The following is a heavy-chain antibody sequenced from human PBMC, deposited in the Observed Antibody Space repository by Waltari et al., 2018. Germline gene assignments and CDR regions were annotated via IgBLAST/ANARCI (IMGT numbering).Heavy chain of an antibody. CDR1: GGTSNTFS. D-gene: IGHD2-21*01. V-gene: IGHV1-69*12. CDR2: IVPIFGTT. Sequence: QVQLVQSGAEVKKPGSSVRISCKASGGTSNTFSINWVRQAPGQGLQWMGGIVPIFGTTNYPRKFQGRVTITADESTSTVYMELNSLTSEDTAVYFCTKGECYGGDFEDWGPGTLVTVSS. CDR3: TKGECYGGDFED. J-gene: IGHJ4*02.